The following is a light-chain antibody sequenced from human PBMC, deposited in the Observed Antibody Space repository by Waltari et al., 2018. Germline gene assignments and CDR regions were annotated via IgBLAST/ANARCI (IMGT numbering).Light chain of an antibody. CDR2: KDT. CDR3: QSADSSGWV. V-gene: IGLV3-25*03. Sequence: SYELTQPPSLSVHPGHTASITCSGSAMPNPFGSWYQQKAGQAPVLVLYKDTERPSGIPERFSGSSSGTTVTLTISAVQAEDEADYYCQSADSSGWVFGGGTKLTVL. J-gene: IGLJ3*02. CDR1: AMPNPF.